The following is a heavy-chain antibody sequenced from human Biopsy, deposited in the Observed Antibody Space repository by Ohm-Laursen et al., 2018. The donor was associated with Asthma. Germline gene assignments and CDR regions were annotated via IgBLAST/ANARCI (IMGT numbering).Heavy chain of an antibody. V-gene: IGHV3-30*04. D-gene: IGHD2-21*01. CDR1: GFTFGNYA. CDR2: IAWDGINS. CDR3: ARAGESDLVGGLDV. J-gene: IGHJ6*02. Sequence: SLRLSCSASGFTFGNYAMHWVRQAPGKGLEWVAYIAWDGINSYYADSVKGRFTISRDNSRNTLYLQKNSLRADDTAVYYCARAGESDLVGGLDVWGQGTAVIVS.